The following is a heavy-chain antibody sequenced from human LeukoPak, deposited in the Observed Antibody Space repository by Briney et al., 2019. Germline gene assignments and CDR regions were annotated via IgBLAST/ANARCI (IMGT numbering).Heavy chain of an antibody. D-gene: IGHD6-19*01. V-gene: IGHV3-9*01. CDR3: AKDVSKIAVAGSFDY. Sequence: GGSLRLSCAASGFTFDDYAMHWVRQAPGKGLEWVSGISWNSGSIGYADSVKGRFTISRDNAKNSLYLQMNSLRAEDTALYYRAKDVSKIAVAGSFDYWGQGTLVTVSS. CDR2: ISWNSGSI. CDR1: GFTFDDYA. J-gene: IGHJ4*02.